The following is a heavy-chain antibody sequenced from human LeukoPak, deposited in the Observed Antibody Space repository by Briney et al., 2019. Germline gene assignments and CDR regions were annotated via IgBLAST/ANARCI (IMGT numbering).Heavy chain of an antibody. CDR3: WRSPFILTGYYLGDY. CDR2: INPSGGST. CDR1: GYTFTSYY. V-gene: IGHV1-46*01. D-gene: IGHD3-9*01. Sequence: ASVKVSCKASGYTFTSYYMHWVRQAPGQGLEWMGIINPSGGSTSYAQKFQGRVTMTRDTSTSTVYMELSSLRSEDTAVYYCWRSPFILTGYYLGDYWGQGTLVTVSS. J-gene: IGHJ4*02.